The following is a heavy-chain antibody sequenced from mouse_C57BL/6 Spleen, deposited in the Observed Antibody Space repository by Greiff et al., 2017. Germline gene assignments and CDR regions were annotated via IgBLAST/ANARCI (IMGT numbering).Heavy chain of an antibody. CDR3: ARPPFYYGSSHWYFDV. Sequence: VQLQQSGPELVKPGASVKIPCKASGYTFTDYNMDWVKQSHGKSLEWIGDINPNNGGTIYNQKFKGKATLTVDKSSSTAYMELRSLTSEETAVYYCARPPFYYGSSHWYFDVWGTGTTVTVSS. CDR2: INPNNGGT. V-gene: IGHV1-18*01. CDR1: GYTFTDYN. D-gene: IGHD1-1*01. J-gene: IGHJ1*03.